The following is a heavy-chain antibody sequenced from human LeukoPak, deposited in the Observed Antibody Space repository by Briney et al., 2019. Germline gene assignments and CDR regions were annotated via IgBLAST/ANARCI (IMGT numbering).Heavy chain of an antibody. CDR1: GGSISSGGYS. CDR3: ARLSCGWIIIDY. D-gene: IGHD6-19*01. V-gene: IGHV4-30-2*01. CDR2: IYHSGST. J-gene: IGHJ4*02. Sequence: SETLSLTCAVSGGSISSGGYSWSWIRQPPGKGLEWIGYIYHSGSTYYNPSLKSRVTISVDRSKNQFSLKLSSVTAADTAVYYCARLSCGWIIIDYWGQGTLVTVSS.